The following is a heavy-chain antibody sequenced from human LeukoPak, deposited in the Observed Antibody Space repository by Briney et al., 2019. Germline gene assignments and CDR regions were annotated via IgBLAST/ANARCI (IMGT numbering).Heavy chain of an antibody. CDR3: ARIAVTSYMDV. V-gene: IGHV3-48*01. CDR2: ISSSSSTI. D-gene: IGHD4-11*01. Sequence: GGSLRLSCAASGFTFSSYSMNWVRQAPGKGLEWVSYISSSSSTIYYADSVKGRFTISRDNAKNSLYLQMNSLRAEDTAVYYCARIAVTSYMDVWGKGTTVTVSS. J-gene: IGHJ6*03. CDR1: GFTFSSYS.